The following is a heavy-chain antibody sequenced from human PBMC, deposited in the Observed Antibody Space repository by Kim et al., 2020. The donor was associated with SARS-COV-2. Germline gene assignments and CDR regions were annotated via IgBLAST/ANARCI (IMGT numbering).Heavy chain of an antibody. V-gene: IGHV3-21*01. J-gene: IGHJ5*02. D-gene: IGHD5-12*01. Sequence: GGSLRLSCVASGFTFSSYCMNWVRQAPGKGLEWVSSINSSGSYIYYADSVKGRFTISRDNAKNSLYLQMNSLRAEDTAVYYCARSYGGYGLPWFDPWGEGTLVPVSS. CDR2: INSSGSYI. CDR1: GFTFSSYC. CDR3: ARSYGGYGLPWFDP.